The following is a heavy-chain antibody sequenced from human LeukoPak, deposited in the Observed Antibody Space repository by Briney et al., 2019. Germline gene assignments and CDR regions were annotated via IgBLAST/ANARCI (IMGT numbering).Heavy chain of an antibody. CDR2: ISTSGSIV. J-gene: IGHJ4*02. CDR1: GFTVSSNY. V-gene: IGHV3-11*04. D-gene: IGHD4-23*01. CDR3: ANAGNLFRSLNY. Sequence: PGGSLRLSCAASGFTVSSNYMSWVRQAPGKGLEWVSYISTSGSIVNYRDSVKGRFTISRDNAKNSLYLQMNSLRAEDTAVYYCANAGNLFRSLNYWGPGTLVTVSS.